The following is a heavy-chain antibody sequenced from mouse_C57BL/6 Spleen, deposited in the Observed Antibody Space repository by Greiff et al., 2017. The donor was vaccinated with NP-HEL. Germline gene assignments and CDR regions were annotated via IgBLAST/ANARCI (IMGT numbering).Heavy chain of an antibody. CDR1: GFTFSSYT. Sequence: EVQLVESGGGLVKPGGSLKLSCAASGFTFSSYTMSWVRQTPEKRLEWIATISGGGGNTYYPDSVKGRFTISRDNAKNTPYLQMSSLRSEDTALYSCARHVAHAYFDYWGQGTTLTVAS. D-gene: IGHD1-3*01. CDR3: ARHVAHAYFDY. V-gene: IGHV5-9*01. CDR2: ISGGGGNT. J-gene: IGHJ2*01.